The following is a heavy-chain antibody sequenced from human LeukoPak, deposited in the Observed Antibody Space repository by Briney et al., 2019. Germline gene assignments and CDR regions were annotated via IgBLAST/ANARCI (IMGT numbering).Heavy chain of an antibody. V-gene: IGHV3-23*01. CDR1: GFTFTSYA. J-gene: IGHJ4*02. CDR3: AKEQTSSGFFDY. CDR2: ISGSGART. Sequence: PRGSLRLSCAASGFTFTSYAMSWVRQAPGKGLEWVSAISGSGARTYYADSVKGRFSVSRDNSKNTLYLQMNSLRAEDRAVYYCAKEQTSSGFFDYWGQGTLVTVSS. D-gene: IGHD3-10*01.